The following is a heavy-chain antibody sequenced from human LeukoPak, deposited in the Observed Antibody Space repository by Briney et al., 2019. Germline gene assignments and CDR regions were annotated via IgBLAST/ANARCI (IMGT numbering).Heavy chain of an antibody. CDR1: GYTFTSYY. Sequence: ASVKVSCKASGYTFTSYYMHWVRQAPGQGLEWMGIINPSGGSTNYAQKFQGRVTMTRDMSTSTVYMELSSLRSEDTAVCYCARGYSYGYYYYYMDVWGKGTTVTVSS. CDR3: ARGYSYGYYYYYMDV. CDR2: INPSGGST. J-gene: IGHJ6*03. D-gene: IGHD5-18*01. V-gene: IGHV1-46*01.